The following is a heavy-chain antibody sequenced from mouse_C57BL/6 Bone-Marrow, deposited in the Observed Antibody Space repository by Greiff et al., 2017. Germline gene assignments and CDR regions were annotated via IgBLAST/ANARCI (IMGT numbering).Heavy chain of an antibody. CDR1: GYTFTSYW. CDR2: IYPGNSDT. Sequence: VQLQQSGTVLARPGASVKMSCKTSGYTFTSYWMHWVKQRPGQGLEWIGAIYPGNSDTSYNQKFKGKAKLTAVTSPSTASMELRGLTNEDSAVYYCTRWFAYWGQGTLVTVSA. V-gene: IGHV1-5*01. J-gene: IGHJ3*01. CDR3: TRWFAY.